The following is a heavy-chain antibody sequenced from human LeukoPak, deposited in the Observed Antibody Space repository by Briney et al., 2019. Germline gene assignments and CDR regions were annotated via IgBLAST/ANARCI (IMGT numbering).Heavy chain of an antibody. D-gene: IGHD6-19*01. Sequence: GESLKISCKGSGYSFTNYWIGWVRQMPARGLEWMGIIYPGDSDTRYSPSFQGQVTISADKSVSTVYLQWGSLKASDTAMYYCARQGSNSGWYVDYWGQGTLVTVSS. J-gene: IGHJ4*02. CDR1: GYSFTNYW. CDR3: ARQGSNSGWYVDY. V-gene: IGHV5-51*01. CDR2: IYPGDSDT.